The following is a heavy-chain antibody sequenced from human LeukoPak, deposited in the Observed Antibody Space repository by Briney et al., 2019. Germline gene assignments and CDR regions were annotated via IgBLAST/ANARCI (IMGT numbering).Heavy chain of an antibody. D-gene: IGHD2-2*01. J-gene: IGHJ3*01. CDR3: ASDRYCSSTSCYAP. CDR2: IYTSGST. V-gene: IGHV4-61*02. CDR1: GGSISSGSYY. Sequence: PSQTLSLTCTVSGGSISSGSYYWSWIRQPAGKGLEWIGRIYTSGSTNYNPSLKSRVTISVDTSKNQFSLKLSFVTAADTAVYYCASDRYCSSTSCYAPWGQGTMVTVSS.